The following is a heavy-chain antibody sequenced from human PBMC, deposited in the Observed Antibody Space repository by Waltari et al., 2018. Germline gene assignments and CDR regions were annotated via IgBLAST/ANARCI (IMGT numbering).Heavy chain of an antibody. J-gene: IGHJ4*02. D-gene: IGHD3-16*02. CDR3: ARGLQVSVWGSYRLSKYYFDY. CDR1: GGSFSGYY. V-gene: IGHV4-34*01. Sequence: QVQLQQWGAGLLKPSETLSLTCAVYGGSFSGYYWSWIRQPPGKGLEWIGEINHSGSTNYNPSLKSRVTISVDTSKNQFSLKLSSVTAADTAVYYCARGLQVSVWGSYRLSKYYFDYWGQGTLVTVSS. CDR2: INHSGST.